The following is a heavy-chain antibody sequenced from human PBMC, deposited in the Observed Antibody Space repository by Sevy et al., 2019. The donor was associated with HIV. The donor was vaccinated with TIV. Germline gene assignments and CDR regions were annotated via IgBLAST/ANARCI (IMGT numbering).Heavy chain of an antibody. V-gene: IGHV3-49*04. Sequence: GGSLRLSCTASGFTFGDYAMSWVRQAPGKGLEWVGFIRSKAYGGTTEYAASVKGRFTISRDDSKSNAYLQMNSLKTEDTAVYYCTRGEMNNSPYYYYGMDVWGQGTTVTVSS. CDR2: IRSKAYGGTT. CDR1: GFTFGDYA. J-gene: IGHJ6*02. D-gene: IGHD1-20*01. CDR3: TRGEMNNSPYYYYGMDV.